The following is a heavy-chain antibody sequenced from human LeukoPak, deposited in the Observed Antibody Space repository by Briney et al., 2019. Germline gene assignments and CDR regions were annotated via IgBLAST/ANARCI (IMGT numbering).Heavy chain of an antibody. Sequence: PSETLSLTCTVSGGSISSGGYYLSWIRQHPGKGLEWIGYIYYSGSTYYNPSLKSRVTISVDTSKNQFSLKLSSVTAADTAVYYCARIGYSSSCFDYWGQGTLVTVSS. CDR1: GGSISSGGYY. J-gene: IGHJ4*02. CDR3: ARIGYSSSCFDY. V-gene: IGHV4-31*03. D-gene: IGHD6-13*01. CDR2: IYYSGST.